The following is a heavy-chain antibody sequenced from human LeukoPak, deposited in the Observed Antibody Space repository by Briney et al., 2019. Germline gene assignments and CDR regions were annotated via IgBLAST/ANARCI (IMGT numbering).Heavy chain of an antibody. J-gene: IGHJ6*03. CDR1: GASIGSSSYY. D-gene: IGHD4-11*01. CDR2: IYYSVHT. Sequence: SETLSLTCTVSGASIGSSSYYWGWIRQPPGKGLEWIGTIYYSVHTYYNPSLKNRVTISVDRSKNQFSLRLSSVTAADTAVYYCTKIDYSPYYYMDVWGKGTTVTVSS. V-gene: IGHV4-39*07. CDR3: TKIDYSPYYYMDV.